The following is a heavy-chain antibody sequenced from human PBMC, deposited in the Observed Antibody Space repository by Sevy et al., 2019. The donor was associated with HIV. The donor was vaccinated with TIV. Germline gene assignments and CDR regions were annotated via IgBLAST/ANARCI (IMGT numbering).Heavy chain of an antibody. V-gene: IGHV4-59*01. D-gene: IGHD6-13*01. CDR1: GGSISSYY. J-gene: IGHJ4*02. Sequence: SETVSLTCTVSGGSISSYYWSWIRQPPGKGLEWIGYIYYSGSTNYNPSLKSRVTISVDTSKNQFSLKLSSVTAADTAVYYCARDLGIAIDYWGQGTLVTVSS. CDR3: ARDLGIAIDY. CDR2: IYYSGST.